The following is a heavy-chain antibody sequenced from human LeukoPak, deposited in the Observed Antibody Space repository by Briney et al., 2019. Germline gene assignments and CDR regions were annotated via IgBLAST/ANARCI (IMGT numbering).Heavy chain of an antibody. CDR3: ATALVDPVYDSSGQDNAFDI. V-gene: IGHV1-24*01. D-gene: IGHD3-22*01. CDR1: GYTLTELS. Sequence: ASVKVSCKVSGYTLTELSMHWVRQAPGKGLEWMGGFDPEDGETIYAQKFQGRVTMTEDTSTDTAYMELSSLRSEDTAVYYCATALVDPVYDSSGQDNAFDIWGQGTMVTVSS. J-gene: IGHJ3*02. CDR2: FDPEDGET.